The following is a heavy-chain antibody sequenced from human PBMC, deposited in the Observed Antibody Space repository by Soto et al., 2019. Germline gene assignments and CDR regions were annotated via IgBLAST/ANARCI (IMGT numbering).Heavy chain of an antibody. CDR3: ARAKQTRITMVRGVIQVWFDP. J-gene: IGHJ5*02. Sequence: PSETLSLTCAVYGGSFSGYYWSWIRQPPGKGLEWIGEINHSGSTNYNPSLKSRVTISVDTSKNQFSLKLSSVTAADKAVYYCARAKQTRITMVRGVIQVWFDPWGQGTMVTVSS. V-gene: IGHV4-34*01. CDR2: INHSGST. CDR1: GGSFSGYY. D-gene: IGHD3-10*01.